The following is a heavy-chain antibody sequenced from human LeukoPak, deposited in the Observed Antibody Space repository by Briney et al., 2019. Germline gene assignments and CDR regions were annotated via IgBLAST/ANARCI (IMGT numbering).Heavy chain of an antibody. J-gene: IGHJ6*02. V-gene: IGHV3-66*01. CDR2: IYSSGST. Sequence: GGSLRLSCAASGFTFSSYAMSWVRQAPGKGLEWVSVIYSSGSTYYADSVKGRFTISRDKSKNTLYLQMNSLRAEDTAVYYCASLPFHGMDVWGQGTTVTVSS. CDR3: ASLPFHGMDV. CDR1: GFTFSSYA.